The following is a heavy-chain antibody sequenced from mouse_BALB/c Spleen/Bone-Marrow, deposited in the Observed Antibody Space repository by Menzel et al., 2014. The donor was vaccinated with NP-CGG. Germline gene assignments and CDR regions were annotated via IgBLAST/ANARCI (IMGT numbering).Heavy chain of an antibody. CDR1: GFNIKDTY. J-gene: IGHJ3*01. V-gene: IGHV14-3*02. CDR2: IDPANGNT. Sequence: VQLQQSGAELVKPGASVKLSCTASGFNIKDTYMHWVKQRPEQGLEWIGRIDPANGNTKYDPKFQGKATITADTSSNTAYLQLSSLTSEDTAVYYCARSGGYGNCLAWFAYWGQGTLGTVSA. CDR3: ARSGGYGNCLAWFAY. D-gene: IGHD2-10*02.